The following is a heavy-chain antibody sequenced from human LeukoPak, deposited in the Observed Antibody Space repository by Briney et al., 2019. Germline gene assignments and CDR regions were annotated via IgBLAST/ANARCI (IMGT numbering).Heavy chain of an antibody. D-gene: IGHD2-15*01. Sequence: GGALRLSCAASGFKFSDFVMHWVGQPAGKGLEGVAVILHDGLNKFYAEAVQGRFSISRDTSKNSLYLQMNNVGIEDTARYFCVKGGPVTAGGPYYLDYWGQGTLVAVSS. CDR3: VKGGPVTAGGPYYLDY. CDR1: GFKFSDFV. V-gene: IGHV3-33*03. J-gene: IGHJ4*02. CDR2: ILHDGLNK.